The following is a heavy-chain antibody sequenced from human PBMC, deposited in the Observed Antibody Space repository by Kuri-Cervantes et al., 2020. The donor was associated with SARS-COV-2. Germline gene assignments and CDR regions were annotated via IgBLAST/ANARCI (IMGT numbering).Heavy chain of an antibody. V-gene: IGHV4-4*02. J-gene: IGHJ4*02. CDR3: ARGRTSGYYYYFDY. Sequence: TLSLTCAVSGGSICSSNWWSWVRQPPGKGLEWIGEIYHSGSTNYNPSLKSRVTISVDRSKNQFSLKLSSVTAADTAVYYCARGRTSGYYYYFDYWGQGTLVTVSS. D-gene: IGHD3-22*01. CDR2: IYHSGST. CDR1: GGSICSSNW.